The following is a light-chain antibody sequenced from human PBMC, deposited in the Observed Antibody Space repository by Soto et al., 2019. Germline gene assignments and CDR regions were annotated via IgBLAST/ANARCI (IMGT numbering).Light chain of an antibody. V-gene: IGLV2-18*01. CDR2: EVS. J-gene: IGLJ1*01. CDR1: SSDVGSYNR. Sequence: QSVLTQPPSVSGSPGQSVTISCTGTSSDVGSYNRVSWYQQPPGTGPKLMIYEVSNRPSGVPDRFSGSKSGNTASLTISGLQAEDEADYYCSLYTSRSTYVFGTGTKVTVL. CDR3: SLYTSRSTYV.